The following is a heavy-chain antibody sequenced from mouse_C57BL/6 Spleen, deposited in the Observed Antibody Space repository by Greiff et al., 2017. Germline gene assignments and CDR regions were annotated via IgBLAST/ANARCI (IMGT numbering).Heavy chain of an antibody. D-gene: IGHD1-1*01. CDR1: GFTFTDYY. CDR3: ARDRHGSSYGYFEV. V-gene: IGHV7-3*01. J-gene: IGHJ1*03. CDR2: IRNKANGYTT. Sequence: DVQLVESGGGLVQPGGSLSLSCAASGFTFTDYYMSWVRQPPGKALEWLGFIRNKANGYTTKYNASVKGRFTISRDNSQSILYIQMNALRAEDSATYYCARDRHGSSYGYFEVWGTGTTVTVSS.